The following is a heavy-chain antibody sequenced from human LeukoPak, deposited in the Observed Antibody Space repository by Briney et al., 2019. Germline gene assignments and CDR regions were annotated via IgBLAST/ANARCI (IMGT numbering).Heavy chain of an antibody. J-gene: IGHJ2*01. CDR2: MWFDGSDK. V-gene: IGHV3-33*01. D-gene: IGHD4-23*01. CDR3: ARGHDGNNWYFDL. CDR1: GFTFSDYV. Sequence: PGGSLRLSCAASGFTFSDYVMHWVRQAPGKGLEWVSLMWFDGSDKYYADSVKGRFTISRDNPKNTLYLQMNSLRVEDTAVYYCARGHDGNNWYFDLWGRGTLVTVSS.